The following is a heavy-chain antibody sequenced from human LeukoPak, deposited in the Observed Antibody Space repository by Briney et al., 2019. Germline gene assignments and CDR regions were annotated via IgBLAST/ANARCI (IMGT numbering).Heavy chain of an antibody. CDR2: IYTSGST. D-gene: IGHD3-9*01. CDR3: ARHPTYIRYFSP. Sequence: PSETLSLTCTVSGGSISSGSYYWSWIRQPAGKGLEWIGRIYTSGSTNYNPSLKSRVTISVDTPKNQFSLKLSSVTAADTAVYYCARHPTYIRYFSPWGQGTLVTVSS. V-gene: IGHV4-61*02. J-gene: IGHJ5*02. CDR1: GGSISSGSYY.